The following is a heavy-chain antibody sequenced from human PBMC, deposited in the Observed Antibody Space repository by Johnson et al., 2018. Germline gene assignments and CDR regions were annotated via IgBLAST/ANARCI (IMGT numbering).Heavy chain of an antibody. D-gene: IGHD2-2*01. CDR1: GCIFSDQY. J-gene: IGHJ1*01. CDR3: ARASYPQYFQH. Sequence: VQLVQSGGGLVQPGGSLRLSCLASGCIFSDQYMDWVRQAPGTGLEWVGRIRNTASGAPTEYAASVKGRFTISRADARNSLYLELNSLKTADTAVYYCARASYPQYFQHWGQGTLVTVSS. CDR2: IRNTASGAPT. V-gene: IGHV3-72*01.